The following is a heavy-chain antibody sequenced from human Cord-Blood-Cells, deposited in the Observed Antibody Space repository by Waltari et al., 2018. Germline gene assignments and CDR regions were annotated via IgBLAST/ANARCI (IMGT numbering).Heavy chain of an antibody. J-gene: IGHJ2*01. CDR3: ATVSGYSYGYWYFDL. V-gene: IGHV4-39*01. CDR2: SYYSGST. Sequence: QLQLQESGPGLVKPSETLSLTCTVSGGSISSSSYYWGWIRQPPGKGLEWIGSSYYSGSTYYNPHRRSRVTISVDTSKNQFSLKLSSVTAADTAVYYCATVSGYSYGYWYFDLWGRGTLVTVSS. D-gene: IGHD5-18*01. CDR1: GGSISSSSYY.